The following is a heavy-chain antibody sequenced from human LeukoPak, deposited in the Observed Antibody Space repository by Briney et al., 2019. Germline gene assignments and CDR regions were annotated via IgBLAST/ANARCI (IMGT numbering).Heavy chain of an antibody. V-gene: IGHV1-2*02. Sequence: GSVKVSCKASGYTFTGYYMHWVRQAPGQGLEWMGWINPNSGGTNYAQKFQGRVTMTRDTSISTAYMELSSLRSEDTAVYYCATAQQWLVLTSSDYYYAMDVWGQGTTVTVSS. J-gene: IGHJ6*02. CDR3: ATAQQWLVLTSSDYYYAMDV. D-gene: IGHD6-19*01. CDR1: GYTFTGYY. CDR2: INPNSGGT.